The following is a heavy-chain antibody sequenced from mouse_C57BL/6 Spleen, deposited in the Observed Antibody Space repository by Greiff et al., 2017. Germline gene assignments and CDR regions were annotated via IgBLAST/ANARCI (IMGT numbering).Heavy chain of an antibody. V-gene: IGHV1-64*01. CDR2: FHPNSGST. Sequence: QVQLQQPGAELVKPGASVTLSCKASGYTFTSYWMHWVKQRPGQGLEWIGMFHPNSGSTNYNEKFKSKATLTVDKSSSTAYMQLSSLTSEDSAVYSGARSGKIDYDGGMDYWGQGTSVTVSS. CDR1: GYTFTSYW. D-gene: IGHD2-4*01. CDR3: ARSGKIDYDGGMDY. J-gene: IGHJ4*01.